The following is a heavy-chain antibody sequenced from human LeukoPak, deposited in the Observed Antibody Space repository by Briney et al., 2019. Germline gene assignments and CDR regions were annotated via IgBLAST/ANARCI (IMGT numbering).Heavy chain of an antibody. CDR2: ISSSSSTI. V-gene: IGHV3-48*01. CDR3: AKVTKNWNYCLDY. J-gene: IGHJ4*02. D-gene: IGHD1-7*01. Sequence: GGSLRLSCAASGFTFSSYSMNWVRQAPGKGLEWVSYISSSSSTIYYADSVKGRFTISRDNSKNTLYLQMNSLRAEDTAVYYCAKVTKNWNYCLDYWGQGTLVTVSS. CDR1: GFTFSSYS.